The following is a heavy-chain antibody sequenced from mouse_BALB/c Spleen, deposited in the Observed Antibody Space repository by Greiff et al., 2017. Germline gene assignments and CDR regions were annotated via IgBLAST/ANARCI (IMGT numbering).Heavy chain of an antibody. D-gene: IGHD2-10*01. CDR3: ASSPPYYGNEDGWFAY. V-gene: IGHV1-4*02. Sequence: VQLQQSAAELARPGASVKMSCKASGYTFTSYTMHWVKQRPGQGLEWIGYINPSSGYTEYNQKFKDKTTLTADKSSSTAYMQLSSLTSEDSAVYYCASSPPYYGNEDGWFAYWGQGTLVTVSA. J-gene: IGHJ3*01. CDR1: GYTFTSYT. CDR2: INPSSGYT.